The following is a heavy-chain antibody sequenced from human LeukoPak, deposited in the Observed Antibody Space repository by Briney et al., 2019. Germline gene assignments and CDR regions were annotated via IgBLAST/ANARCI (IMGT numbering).Heavy chain of an antibody. CDR1: EYSFPNYC. CDR3: ARHRGGYCSSTSCQEVWFDP. CDR2: IYPGDSDT. J-gene: IGHJ5*02. D-gene: IGHD2-2*01. Sequence: GESLKISCKHSEYSFPNYCIGWVRQMPGKGLEWMGIIYPGDSDTRYSPSFQGQVTISADKSISTAYLQWSSLKASDTAMYYCARHRGGYCSSTSCQEVWFDPWGQGTLVTVSS. V-gene: IGHV5-51*01.